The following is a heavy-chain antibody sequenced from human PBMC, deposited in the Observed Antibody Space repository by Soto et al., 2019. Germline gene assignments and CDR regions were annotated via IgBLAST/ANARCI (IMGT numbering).Heavy chain of an antibody. V-gene: IGHV4-34*01. CDR1: GGSFRGYY. CDR3: ARGLWVTAYPNFDY. CDR2: INHSGST. J-gene: IGHJ4*02. Sequence: SETLSLTCAVYGGSFRGYYWSWIRQPPGKGLEWIGEINHSGSTNYNPSLKSRVTISVDTSKNQFSLKLSSVTAADTAVYYCARGLWVTAYPNFDYWGQGTLVTVSS. D-gene: IGHD1-26*01.